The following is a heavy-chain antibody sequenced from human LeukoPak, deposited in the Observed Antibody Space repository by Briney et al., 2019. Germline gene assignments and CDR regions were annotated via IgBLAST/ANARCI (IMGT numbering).Heavy chain of an antibody. Sequence: GGSLRLSCAASGFTFSSYAMSWVRQAPGKGLEWVSAISGSGGSTYYADSVKGRFTISGDNSKNTLYLQMNSLRAEGTAVYYCAGPRFGELLYDYWGQGTLVTVSS. CDR1: GFTFSSYA. J-gene: IGHJ4*02. CDR2: ISGSGGST. CDR3: AGPRFGELLYDY. D-gene: IGHD3-10*01. V-gene: IGHV3-23*01.